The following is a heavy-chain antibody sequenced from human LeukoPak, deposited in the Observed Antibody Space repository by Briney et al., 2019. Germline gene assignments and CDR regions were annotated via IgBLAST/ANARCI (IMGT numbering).Heavy chain of an antibody. J-gene: IGHJ4*02. V-gene: IGHV4-59*12. D-gene: IGHD3-16*01. CDR2: IYVTGMT. CDR1: GGSISSYF. Sequence: PSETLSLTCSVSGGSISSYFWSWIRQPLGKELEWIGYIYVTGMTNYNPSLKSRATISMDTSKNQFSLKLTSVTAADTAVYYCARPHPLYGGGSFLFWGQGLLVTVSS. CDR3: ARPHPLYGGGSFLF.